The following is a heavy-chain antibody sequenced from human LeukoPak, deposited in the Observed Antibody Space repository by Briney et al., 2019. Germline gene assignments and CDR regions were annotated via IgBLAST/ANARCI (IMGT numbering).Heavy chain of an antibody. J-gene: IGHJ4*02. CDR2: IYSGGST. V-gene: IGHV3-53*01. Sequence: QAGGSLRLSCAASGFTVSSNYMSWVRQAPGKGLEWVSVIYSGGSTYYADSVKGRFTISRDNSKNTLYLQMNSLRAEDTAVYYCARHEDTAMAHFGYWGQGTLVTVSS. D-gene: IGHD5-18*01. CDR3: ARHEDTAMAHFGY. CDR1: GFTVSSNY.